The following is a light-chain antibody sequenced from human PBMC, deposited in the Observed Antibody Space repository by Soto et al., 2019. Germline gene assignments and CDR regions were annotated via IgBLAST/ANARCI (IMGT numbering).Light chain of an antibody. J-gene: IGKJ3*01. CDR2: LGS. CDR1: QSLLHSDGYNY. V-gene: IGKV2-28*01. Sequence: DIVMTQSPLYLPVTPGEPASISCRSSQSLLHSDGYNYLDWYLQKPGQSPQLLIYLGSNRASGDHDRFSRSGSGTDFTLKISRVEAEDVGVYYCMQALQTPLFTFGPGTKVDLK. CDR3: MQALQTPLFT.